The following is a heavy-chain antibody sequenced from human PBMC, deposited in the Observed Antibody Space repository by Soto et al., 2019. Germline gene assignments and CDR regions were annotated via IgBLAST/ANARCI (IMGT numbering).Heavy chain of an antibody. V-gene: IGHV1-18*01. J-gene: IGHJ5*02. Sequence: QVQLVQSGAEVKNPGASVKVACKASGYTFTSYGISWVRQAPGQGLEWMGWISAYNGNTNYAQKLQGRVTMTTDTSTSTAYMEMRSLRYDATAVYYCAREGSDCSGGSRYFWFDPWGQGTLVTVS. CDR3: AREGSDCSGGSRYFWFDP. CDR1: GYTFTSYG. D-gene: IGHD2-15*01. CDR2: ISAYNGNT.